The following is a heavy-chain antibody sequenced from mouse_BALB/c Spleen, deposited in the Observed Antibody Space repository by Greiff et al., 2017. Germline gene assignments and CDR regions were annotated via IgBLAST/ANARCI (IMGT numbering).Heavy chain of an antibody. CDR3: AKGSSLWYFDV. D-gene: IGHD1-1*01. Sequence: DVMLVESGGGLVQPGGSRKLSCAASGFTFSSFGMHWVRQAPEKGLEWVAYISSGSSTIYYADTVKGRFTISRDNPKNTLFLQMTSLRSEDTAMYYCAKGSSLWYFDVWGAGTTVTVSS. V-gene: IGHV5-17*02. J-gene: IGHJ1*01. CDR1: GFTFSSFG. CDR2: ISSGSSTI.